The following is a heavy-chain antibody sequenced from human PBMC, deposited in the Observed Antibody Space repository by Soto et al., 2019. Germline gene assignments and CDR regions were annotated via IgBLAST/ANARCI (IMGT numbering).Heavy chain of an antibody. CDR1: GGSISSGGYY. CDR2: IYYSGST. CDR3: ARGLLYFDRSHFDY. D-gene: IGHD3-9*01. V-gene: IGHV4-31*03. Sequence: PSETLSLTCTVSGGSISSGGYYWSWIRQHPGKGLEWIGYIYYSGSTYYNPSLKSRVTISVDTSKNQFSLKLSSVTAADTAVYHCARGLLYFDRSHFDYWGQGTLVTVYS. J-gene: IGHJ4*02.